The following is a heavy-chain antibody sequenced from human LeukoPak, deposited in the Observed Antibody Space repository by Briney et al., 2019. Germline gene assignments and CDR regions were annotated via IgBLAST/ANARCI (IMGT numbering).Heavy chain of an antibody. CDR3: AGSQWRGDEYYGLDV. Sequence: SETVSLSCTVSGGSVSSSAYYWGWIRQPPGKGLEFIGSIYYSGDLYYNPSLKSRVTISVDTSKNQFSLELTSGTAADTGVYYCAGSQWRGDEYYGLDVWGQGTTVTVSS. V-gene: IGHV4-39*01. D-gene: IGHD6-19*01. CDR2: IYYSGDL. J-gene: IGHJ6*02. CDR1: GGSVSSSAYY.